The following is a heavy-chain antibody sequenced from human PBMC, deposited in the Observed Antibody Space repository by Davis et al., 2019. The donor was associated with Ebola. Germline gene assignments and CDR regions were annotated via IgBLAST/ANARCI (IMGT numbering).Heavy chain of an antibody. D-gene: IGHD3-16*01. CDR1: GYTFTGYY. Sequence: ASVKVSCKASGYTFTGYYMHWVRQAPGQGLEWMGWINPNSGGTNYAQKFQGRVTMTRDTSISTAYMELSRLRSDDTAVYYCARAGGIQAILNWGANYWGQGTLVTVSS. V-gene: IGHV1-2*02. CDR2: INPNSGGT. CDR3: ARAGGIQAILNWGANY. J-gene: IGHJ4*02.